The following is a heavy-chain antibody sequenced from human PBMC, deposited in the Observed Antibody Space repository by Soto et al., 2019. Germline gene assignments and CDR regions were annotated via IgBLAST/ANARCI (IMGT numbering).Heavy chain of an antibody. CDR3: ARDPPQPPS. CDR2: ISAYNGNT. CDR1: GYTFASYA. V-gene: IGHV1-18*03. Sequence: QVQLVQSGAEVKKPGASVKVSCKASGYTFASYAITWMRQAPGQGLELMGWISAYNGNTNYAQKLQGRVTMTTERAMSTAYMVVVLLRSEHVALCYCARDPPQPPSWG. J-gene: IGHJ5*01.